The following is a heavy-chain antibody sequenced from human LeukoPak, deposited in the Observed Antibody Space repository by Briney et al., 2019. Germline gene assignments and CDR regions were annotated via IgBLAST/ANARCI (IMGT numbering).Heavy chain of an antibody. D-gene: IGHD3-10*01. V-gene: IGHV3-21*01. J-gene: IGHJ6*04. Sequence: GGSLRLFCAASGFTFSSYSMNWVRQAPGKGLEWVSSISSSSSYIYYADSVKGRFTISRDNAKNSLYLQMNSLRAEDTAVYYCARDPTRDDGEAMVRGAPYYGMDVWGKGTTVTVSS. CDR1: GFTFSSYS. CDR3: ARDPTRDDGEAMVRGAPYYGMDV. CDR2: ISSSSSYI.